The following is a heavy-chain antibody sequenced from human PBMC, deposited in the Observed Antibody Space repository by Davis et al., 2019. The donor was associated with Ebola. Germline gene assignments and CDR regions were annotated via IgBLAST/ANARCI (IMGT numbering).Heavy chain of an antibody. Sequence: KVSCKGSGYSFTSYWIGWVRQMPGKGLEWMGIIYPGDSDTRYSPSFQGQVTISADKSISTAYLQWSSLKASDTAMYYCARRPLGYCSGGSCYSVPYYFDYWGQGTLVTVSS. CDR3: ARRPLGYCSGGSCYSVPYYFDY. CDR2: IYPGDSDT. J-gene: IGHJ4*02. D-gene: IGHD2-15*01. CDR1: GYSFTSYW. V-gene: IGHV5-51*01.